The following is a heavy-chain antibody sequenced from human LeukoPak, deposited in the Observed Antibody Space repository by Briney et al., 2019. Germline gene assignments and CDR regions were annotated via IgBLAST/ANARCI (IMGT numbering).Heavy chain of an antibody. CDR1: GYTLTELP. CDR2: FDPEDGET. J-gene: IGHJ6*02. Sequence: ASVKVSCKVSGYTLTELPMHWVRQAPGKGLEWMGGFDPEDGETIYAQKFQGRVTMTEDTSTDTAYMELSSLRSEDTAVYYCATRGVLRFLEWLSPPYYYYGMDVWGQGTTVTVSS. V-gene: IGHV1-24*01. D-gene: IGHD3-3*01. CDR3: ATRGVLRFLEWLSPPYYYYGMDV.